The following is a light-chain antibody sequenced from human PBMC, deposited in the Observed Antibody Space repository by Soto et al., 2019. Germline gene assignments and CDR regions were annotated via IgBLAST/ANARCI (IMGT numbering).Light chain of an antibody. Sequence: DIQMTQSPSILSASVGDRVTITCRASQYIDIHLAWYQQKPGKAPKLLIYDVSTLYSGVPSRFSGSGSGTEFTLTISSLQPDDFATYYCHQYNSYSTCGPGTKADIK. CDR3: HQYNSYST. V-gene: IGKV1-5*01. CDR1: QYIDIH. J-gene: IGKJ3*01. CDR2: DVS.